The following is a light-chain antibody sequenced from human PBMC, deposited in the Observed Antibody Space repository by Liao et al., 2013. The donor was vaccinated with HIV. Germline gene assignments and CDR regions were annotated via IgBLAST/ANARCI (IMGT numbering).Light chain of an antibody. Sequence: SYELTQPPSVSVSPGQTASITCSGDKLGDKYACWYQQKPGQSPVVVMYQDSKRPSGIPERFSGSNSGNTATLTISGTQAMDEADYYCQAWDSSTDVVFGGGTKLTVL. J-gene: IGLJ2*01. V-gene: IGLV3-1*01. CDR2: QDS. CDR1: KLGDKY. CDR3: QAWDSSTDVV.